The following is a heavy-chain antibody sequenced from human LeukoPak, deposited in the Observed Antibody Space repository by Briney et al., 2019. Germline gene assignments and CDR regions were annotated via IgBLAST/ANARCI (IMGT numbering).Heavy chain of an antibody. J-gene: IGHJ4*02. V-gene: IGHV3-23*01. CDR1: GFTFTNYA. CDR2: ISGGGGST. CDR3: AKDQGIYSSGWYAMDYFDY. D-gene: IGHD6-19*01. Sequence: GGSLRLSCAASGFTFTNYAMSWVRQAPGKGLEWVSGISGGGGSTYYADSVKGRFTISKDNSKNTLYLQMNSLRAEDTAVYYCAKDQGIYSSGWYAMDYFDYWGQGTLVTVSS.